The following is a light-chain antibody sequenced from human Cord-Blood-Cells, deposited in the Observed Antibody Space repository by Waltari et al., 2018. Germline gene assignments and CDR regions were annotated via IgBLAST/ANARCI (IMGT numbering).Light chain of an antibody. CDR1: RIYVGSYNL. V-gene: IGLV2-23*01. CDR2: EGS. Sequence: HSALTESASVSGSPRRSFIIPCPGTRIYVGSYNLVFWYQQHPGKAPKLMIYEGSKRPSGVSNRFSGSKSGNTASLTISGLQAEDEADYYCCSYAGSSTVVFGGGTKLTVL. CDR3: CSYAGSSTVV. J-gene: IGLJ2*01.